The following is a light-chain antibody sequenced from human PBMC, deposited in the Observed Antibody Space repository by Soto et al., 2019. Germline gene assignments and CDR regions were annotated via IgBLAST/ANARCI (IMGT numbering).Light chain of an antibody. Sequence: QSALTQPASVSGSPGQSTTISCTGTSSDVGSYNLVSWYQQHPGKAPKLMIYEVSKRPSGVSNRFSGSKSGNTASLTISGLQAEDEADYYCCSYAGSSLYVFGTGTKVTVL. CDR3: CSYAGSSLYV. V-gene: IGLV2-23*02. J-gene: IGLJ1*01. CDR2: EVS. CDR1: SSDVGSYNL.